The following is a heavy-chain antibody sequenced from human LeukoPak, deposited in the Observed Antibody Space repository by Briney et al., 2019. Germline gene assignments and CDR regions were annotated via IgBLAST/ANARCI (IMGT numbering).Heavy chain of an antibody. D-gene: IGHD1-26*01. V-gene: IGHV3-30*02. CDR2: IQYDGSHK. CDR1: GFTFSSYG. CDR3: AKAGGIYYPDHFDP. Sequence: GGSLRLSCAASGFTFSSYGMHWVRQAPGKGLEWVAFIQYDGSHKYYADSVKGRFTISRDNSKNTLFLQMNSLRGEDTAVYYCAKAGGIYYPDHFDPWGQGTLVTVSS. J-gene: IGHJ5*02.